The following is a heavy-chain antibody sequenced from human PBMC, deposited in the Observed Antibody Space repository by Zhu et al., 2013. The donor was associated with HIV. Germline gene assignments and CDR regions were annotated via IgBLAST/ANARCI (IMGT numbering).Heavy chain of an antibody. CDR1: GGSFSGYY. D-gene: IGHD3-10*01. V-gene: IGHV4-34*01. CDR3: ASRVEMATIVREG. Sequence: QVQLQQWGAGLLKPSETLSLTCAVYGGSFSGYYWSWIRQPPGKGLEWIGEINHSGSTNYNPSLKSRVTISVDTSKNQFSLKLSSVTAADTAVYYCASRVEMATIVREGWGQGTLVTVSS. J-gene: IGHJ4*02. CDR2: INHSGST.